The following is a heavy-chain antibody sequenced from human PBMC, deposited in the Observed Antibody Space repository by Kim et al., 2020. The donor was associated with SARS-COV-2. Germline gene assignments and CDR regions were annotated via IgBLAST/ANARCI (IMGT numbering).Heavy chain of an antibody. V-gene: IGHV3-53*01. Sequence: GGSLRLSCAASGFSVSTNNMNWVRQAPGKGLEWVSVICGGDDTHYADSVKGRFTISRDNSKNTLYLQMNSLRVDDTAVYYCAAGGDSKKVGYWGQGTLVTVSS. J-gene: IGHJ4*02. D-gene: IGHD2-21*02. CDR1: GFSVSTNN. CDR2: ICGGDDT. CDR3: AAGGDSKKVGY.